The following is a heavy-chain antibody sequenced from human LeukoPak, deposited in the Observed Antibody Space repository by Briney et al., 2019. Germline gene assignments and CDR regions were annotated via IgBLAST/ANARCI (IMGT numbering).Heavy chain of an antibody. Sequence: ASAKVSCKASGYTFTGYYIHWVRQAPGQGLEWMGWINPNSGGTHYAQKFRGRVTMTRDTSISTAYMELTRLRSDDTAVYYCASQVTKSAFDIWGQGTLVTVSS. J-gene: IGHJ3*02. D-gene: IGHD4-17*01. V-gene: IGHV1-2*02. CDR3: ASQVTKSAFDI. CDR2: INPNSGGT. CDR1: GYTFTGYY.